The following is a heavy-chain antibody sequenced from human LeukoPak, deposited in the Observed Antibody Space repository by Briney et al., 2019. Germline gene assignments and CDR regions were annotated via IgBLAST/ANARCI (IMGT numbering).Heavy chain of an antibody. CDR2: INTDGSHS. V-gene: IGHV3-74*03. CDR1: GFSFNNYL. CDR3: TRDLNGDPYYYLDV. D-gene: IGHD4-17*01. J-gene: IGHJ6*03. Sequence: GGSLRLSCAGSGFSFNNYLMHWVRQPPGKGLVWVSRINTDGSHSMYADSVKGRFSISRDNTKDTLYLQMNSLRAEDTAVYYCTRDLNGDPYYYLDVWGKGTTVTVSS.